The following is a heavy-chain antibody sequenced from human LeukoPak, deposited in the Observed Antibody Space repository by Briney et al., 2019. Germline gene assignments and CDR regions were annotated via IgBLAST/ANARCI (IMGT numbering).Heavy chain of an antibody. D-gene: IGHD4-17*01. CDR3: AKDHLLYGDHLLYYFDY. CDR2: ISYDGSNK. J-gene: IGHJ4*02. Sequence: PGRSLRLSCAASGFTFSSYGMHWVRQAPGKGLEWVAVISYDGSNKYYADSVKGRFTISRDNSKNTLYLQMNSLRAEDTAVYYCAKDHLLYGDHLLYYFDYWGQGTLVTVSS. V-gene: IGHV3-30*18. CDR1: GFTFSSYG.